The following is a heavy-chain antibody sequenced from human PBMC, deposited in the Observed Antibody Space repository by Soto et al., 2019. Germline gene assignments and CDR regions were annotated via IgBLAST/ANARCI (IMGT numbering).Heavy chain of an antibody. CDR3: AGGFSDYGDYD. V-gene: IGHV1-18*01. J-gene: IGHJ4*02. CDR1: GFTFTSYG. D-gene: IGHD4-17*01. Sequence: QVQLVQSGAEVKKPGASVTVSCKASGFTFTSYGFNWVRQAPGQGHEWMGWISAYNRNTIYAQKLRGRVTMTTDTSTSTVYMELRSLRPDDTAVYYCAGGFSDYGDYDWGQGTLVTVSS. CDR2: ISAYNRNT.